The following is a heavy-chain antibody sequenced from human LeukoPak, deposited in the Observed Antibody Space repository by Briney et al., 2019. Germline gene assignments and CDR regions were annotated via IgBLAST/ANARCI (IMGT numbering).Heavy chain of an antibody. Sequence: GGSLRLSCAASGFSFSSYDMHWVRQVTGKGLEWVSAIGTSGDTYYPDSVKGRFTISRENAKNSLYLQMNSLRAGDTALYYCARTSVGTATDYFDYWGQGTLVTVSS. J-gene: IGHJ4*02. D-gene: IGHD2-15*01. CDR1: GFSFSSYD. CDR2: IGTSGDT. CDR3: ARTSVGTATDYFDY. V-gene: IGHV3-13*01.